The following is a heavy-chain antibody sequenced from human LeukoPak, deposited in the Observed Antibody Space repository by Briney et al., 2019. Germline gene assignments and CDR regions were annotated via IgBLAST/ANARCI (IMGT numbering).Heavy chain of an antibody. Sequence: GGSLRLSCAASGFTFSSYSMNLVRQAPGKGLEWVSYISSSSSTIYYADSVKGRFTISRDNAKNSLYLQMNSLRAEDTAVYYCARFYSSSSVGFDYWGQGTLVTVSS. CDR1: GFTFSSYS. V-gene: IGHV3-48*01. J-gene: IGHJ4*02. CDR2: ISSSSSTI. D-gene: IGHD6-6*01. CDR3: ARFYSSSSVGFDY.